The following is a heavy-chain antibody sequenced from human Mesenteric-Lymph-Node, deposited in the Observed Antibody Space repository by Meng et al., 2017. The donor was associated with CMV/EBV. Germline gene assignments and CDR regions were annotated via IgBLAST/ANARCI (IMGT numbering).Heavy chain of an antibody. CDR1: GYSSSTYW. J-gene: IGHJ6*02. V-gene: IGHV5-51*01. CDR3: VRSVDSSGYEFYYYGMDV. CDR2: IYPGDSDT. Sequence: KVSCKASGYSSSTYWIGWVRQMPGQGLEWLGIIYPGDSDTRYSPSFQGQVTISADKSISTAYLQWSSLKASDTAMYYCVRSVDSSGYEFYYYGMDVWGQGTTVTVSS. D-gene: IGHD6-19*01.